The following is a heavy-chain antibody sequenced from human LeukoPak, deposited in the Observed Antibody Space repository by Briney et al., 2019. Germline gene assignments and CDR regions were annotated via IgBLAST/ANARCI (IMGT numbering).Heavy chain of an antibody. CDR1: GGSFSGYY. CDR3: ARVLDAFDI. CDR2: INHSGST. Sequence: SETLSLTCAVYGGSFSGYYWSSIRQPPGKGLEWIGEINHSGSTNYNPSLKSRVTISVDTSKNQFSLKLSSVTAADPAVYYCARVLDAFDIWGQGTMATVSS. V-gene: IGHV4-34*01. J-gene: IGHJ3*02.